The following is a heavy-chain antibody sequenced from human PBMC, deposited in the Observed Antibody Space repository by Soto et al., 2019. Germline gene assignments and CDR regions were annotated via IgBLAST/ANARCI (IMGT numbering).Heavy chain of an antibody. CDR3: ARGVRGGSCYIDY. CDR2: INHSGST. D-gene: IGHD2-15*01. J-gene: IGHJ4*02. Sequence: SETLSLTCAVYGGSFSGYYWSWIRQPPGKGLEWIGEINHSGSTNYNPSLKSRVTISVDTSKNQFSLKLSSVTAADTAVYYCARGVRGGSCYIDYWGQGTLVTVSS. V-gene: IGHV4-34*01. CDR1: GGSFSGYY.